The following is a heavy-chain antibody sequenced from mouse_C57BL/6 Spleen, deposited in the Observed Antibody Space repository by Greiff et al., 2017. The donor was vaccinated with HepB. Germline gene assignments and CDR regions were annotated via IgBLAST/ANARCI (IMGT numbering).Heavy chain of an antibody. CDR3: ASAPSGPRYFGV. V-gene: IGHV5-4*01. CDR2: ISDGGSYT. D-gene: IGHD4-1*01. CDR1: GFTFRSYS. Sequence: VSLVESGGGLVKPGGSPKLPCAASGFTFRSYSMSWGRQTPEKRLEWVATISDGGSYTYYPDNVKGRFTISRDNAQYKLYLQMGDLKSEDTAMYYCASAPSGPRYFGVWGTGTTVTVSS. J-gene: IGHJ1*03.